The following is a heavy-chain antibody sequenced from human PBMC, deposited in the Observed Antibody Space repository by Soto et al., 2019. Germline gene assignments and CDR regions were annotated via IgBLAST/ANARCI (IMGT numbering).Heavy chain of an antibody. CDR1: GGSFSDFS. J-gene: IGHJ6*02. V-gene: IGHV4-34*01. CDR2: INPGAIT. CDR3: ARDGREASGMDV. Sequence: PSETLSLTCAVYGGSFSDFSWSWIRQSPGEGLEWIGEINPGAITNYNPSLKTRVTMSLDTANNQFSLKLHSVIAADTAVYYCARDGREASGMDVWGQGTKVTVS. D-gene: IGHD1-26*01.